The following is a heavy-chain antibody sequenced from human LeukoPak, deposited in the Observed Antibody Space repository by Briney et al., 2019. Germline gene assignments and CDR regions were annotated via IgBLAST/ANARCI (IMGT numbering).Heavy chain of an antibody. Sequence: PSETLSLTCAVYGGSFSGYYWSWIRQPPGKGLEWIGEINHSGSTNNNPSLKSRVTISVDTSKNQFSLKLSSVTAADTAVYYCARVTGTTPRYGMDVWGKGTTVTVSS. CDR1: GGSFSGYY. D-gene: IGHD1-1*01. CDR3: ARVTGTTPRYGMDV. V-gene: IGHV4-34*01. CDR2: INHSGST. J-gene: IGHJ6*04.